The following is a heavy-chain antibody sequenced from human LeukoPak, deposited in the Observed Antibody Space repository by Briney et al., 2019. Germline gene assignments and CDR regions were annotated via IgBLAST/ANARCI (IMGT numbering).Heavy chain of an antibody. J-gene: IGHJ2*01. Sequence: GGSLRLSCAASGFTFSSYSMNWVRQAPGKGLEWVSSISSSSSYIYYADSVKGRFTISRDNAKNSLYLQMNSLRAEDTAVYYCAREERDGYNYYWYFDLWGRGTLVAVSS. D-gene: IGHD5-24*01. CDR3: AREERDGYNYYWYFDL. V-gene: IGHV3-21*01. CDR1: GFTFSSYS. CDR2: ISSSSSYI.